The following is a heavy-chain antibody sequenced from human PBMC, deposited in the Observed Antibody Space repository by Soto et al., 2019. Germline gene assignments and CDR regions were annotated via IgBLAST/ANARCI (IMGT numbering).Heavy chain of an antibody. J-gene: IGHJ2*01. Sequence: QLQLQESGPGLVKPSETLSLTCNVSGGSISTSTYYWGWIRQPPGKGLEWIGSVYYGGSTYYNPSVRSRVTISVDTSKNHVSLYLSSVTAADTAVYYCAGLSGGWGYWYFDLWGRGTLVTVSS. CDR3: AGLSGGWGYWYFDL. V-gene: IGHV4-39*01. CDR1: GGSISTSTYY. CDR2: VYYGGST. D-gene: IGHD1-26*01.